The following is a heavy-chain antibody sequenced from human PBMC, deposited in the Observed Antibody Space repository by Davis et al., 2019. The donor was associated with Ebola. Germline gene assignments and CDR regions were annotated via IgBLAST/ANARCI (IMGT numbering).Heavy chain of an antibody. CDR2: ISGSGGST. CDR3: ARDGVDTAMVLDAFDI. J-gene: IGHJ3*02. V-gene: IGHV3-23*01. Sequence: PGGSLRLSCAASGFTFSSYAMSWVRQAPGKGLEWVSAISGSGGSTYYADSVKGRFTISRDNAKNSLYLQMNSLRAEDTAVYYCARDGVDTAMVLDAFDIWGQGTMVTVSS. D-gene: IGHD5-18*01. CDR1: GFTFSSYA.